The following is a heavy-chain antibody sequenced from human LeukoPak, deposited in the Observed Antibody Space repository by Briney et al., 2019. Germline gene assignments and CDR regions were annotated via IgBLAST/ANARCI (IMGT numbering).Heavy chain of an antibody. J-gene: IGHJ4*02. V-gene: IGHV3-64*01. CDR3: ARARRDCSGGTCFSYYFDN. CDR1: GFTFSNYA. D-gene: IGHD2-15*01. Sequence: QSGGSLRLSCAASGFTFSNYAIHWVRQAPGKGLECVSAISSIEGRIYYANSVKGRFTISRDNSKNMVFLQMGSLRAEDMAVYYCARARRDCSGGTCFSYYFDNWGQGTLVTVSP. CDR2: ISSIEGRI.